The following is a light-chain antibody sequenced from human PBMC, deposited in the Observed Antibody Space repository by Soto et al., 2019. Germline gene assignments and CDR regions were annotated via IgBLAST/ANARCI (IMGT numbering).Light chain of an antibody. CDR1: QSVTSNY. Sequence: EIVLTQSPGTLAFVPGERANLSCRVSQSVTSNYLAWYSQKPGQAPRLLIYGASSRVTGIPDRFSGSGSGTDFTLTISRLEPEDFAMYYCQQYDSSPITFGQGTRLEIK. CDR3: QQYDSSPIT. CDR2: GAS. V-gene: IGKV3-20*01. J-gene: IGKJ5*01.